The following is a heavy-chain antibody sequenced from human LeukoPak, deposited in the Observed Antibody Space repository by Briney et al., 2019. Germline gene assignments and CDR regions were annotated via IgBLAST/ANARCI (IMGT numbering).Heavy chain of an antibody. J-gene: IGHJ5*02. D-gene: IGHD1-1*01. CDR3: ARGTWSRTGWFDP. CDR1: GGSISTSSSY. CDR2: MYYSGTT. Sequence: SETLSLTCTVSGGSISTSSSYWGWIRQSPGQGLEWIGSMYYSGTTYYNPSLKSRVTISVATSKNQLSLKVSSVTAADTAVYYCARGTWSRTGWFDPWGQGTLVIVSS. V-gene: IGHV4-39*07.